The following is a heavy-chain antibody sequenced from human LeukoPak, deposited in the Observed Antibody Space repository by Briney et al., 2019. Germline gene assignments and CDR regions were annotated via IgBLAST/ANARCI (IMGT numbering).Heavy chain of an antibody. CDR2: ISSSSSYI. D-gene: IGHD4-23*01. V-gene: IGHV3-21*04. Sequence: GGSLRLSCAASGFTFSSYSMNWVRQAPGKGLEWVSSISSSSSYIYYADSVKGRFTISRDNAKNSLYLQMNSLRAEDTAVYYCARVGKRYNWFDPWGQGTLVTVSS. CDR3: ARVGKRYNWFDP. CDR1: GFTFSSYS. J-gene: IGHJ5*02.